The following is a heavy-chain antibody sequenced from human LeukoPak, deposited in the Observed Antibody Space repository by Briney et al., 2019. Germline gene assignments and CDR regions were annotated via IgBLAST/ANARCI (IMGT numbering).Heavy chain of an antibody. J-gene: IGHJ6*03. D-gene: IGHD2-21*02. Sequence: ASVKVSCKASGYTFTSYDISWVRQAPGQGLEWMGWISAYNGHTNYAQKLQGRVTMTTDTSTSTAYMDLRSLRSDDTAIYYCARDTTLLRVVTTTTTYHYFYYIDVWGKGTTVTISS. CDR2: ISAYNGHT. CDR3: ARDTTLLRVVTTTTTYHYFYYIDV. CDR1: GYTFTSYD. V-gene: IGHV1-18*01.